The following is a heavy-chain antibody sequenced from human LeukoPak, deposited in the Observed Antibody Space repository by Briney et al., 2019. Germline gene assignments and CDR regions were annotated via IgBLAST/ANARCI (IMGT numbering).Heavy chain of an antibody. CDR2: FDPEDGET. V-gene: IGHV1-24*01. Sequence: ASVKVSCKASGYTFTSYGISWVRQAPGQGLEWMGGFDPEDGETIYAQKFQGRVTMTEDTSTDTAYMELSSLRSEDTAVYYCATDHDSSGYYLRAFDIWGQGTMVTVSS. CDR1: GYTFTSYG. CDR3: ATDHDSSGYYLRAFDI. D-gene: IGHD3-22*01. J-gene: IGHJ3*02.